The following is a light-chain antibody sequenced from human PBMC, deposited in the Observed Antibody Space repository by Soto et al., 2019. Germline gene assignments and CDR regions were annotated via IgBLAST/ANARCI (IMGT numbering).Light chain of an antibody. J-gene: IGKJ1*01. V-gene: IGKV3-11*01. CDR1: QSVSSY. CDR3: QQRSSSWT. CDR2: DAS. Sequence: IVWTQSPDTLSLSPGERATLSCRASQSVSSYLAWHQRKPGQAPRLLIYDASNRATGIPARFSGSGSGTDFTLTVSSIEPEDFAVYYCQQRSSSWTFGQGTKVDIK.